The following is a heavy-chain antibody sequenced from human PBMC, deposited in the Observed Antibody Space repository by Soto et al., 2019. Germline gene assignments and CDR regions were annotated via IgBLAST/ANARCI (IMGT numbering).Heavy chain of an antibody. CDR2: ISYDGSNK. J-gene: IGHJ6*02. CDR3: ARDLEESYYDYVWGSSTYYYYYYGMDV. CDR1: GFTFSSYA. V-gene: IGHV3-30-3*01. Sequence: GGSLRLSCAASGFTFSSYAMHWVRQAPGKGLEWVAVISYDGSNKYYADSVKGRFTISRDNSKNTLYLQMNSLRAEDTAVYYCARDLEESYYDYVWGSSTYYYYYYGMDVWGQGTTVTVSS. D-gene: IGHD3-16*01.